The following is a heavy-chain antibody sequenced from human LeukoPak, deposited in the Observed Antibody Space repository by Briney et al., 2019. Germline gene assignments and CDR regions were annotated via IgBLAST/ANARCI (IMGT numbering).Heavy chain of an antibody. Sequence: GGSLRLSCVGSGFTFRSHAMSWVRQAPEKGLEFVSGIYENGGTTYYADSVKGRFTISRDNSKNTLYLQMNSLRADDTAVYYCAREGKWLQLRYFDYWGQGTLVTVSS. D-gene: IGHD5-24*01. CDR3: AREGKWLQLRYFDY. CDR1: GFTFRSHA. J-gene: IGHJ4*02. V-gene: IGHV3-23*01. CDR2: IYENGGTT.